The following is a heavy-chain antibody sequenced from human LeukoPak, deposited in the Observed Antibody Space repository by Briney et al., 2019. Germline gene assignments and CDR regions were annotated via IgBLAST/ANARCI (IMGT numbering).Heavy chain of an antibody. Sequence: GGSLRLSCAASGFTFSSYGMHWVRQAPGKGLEWVAFIRYDGSNKYYADSVKGRFTISRDNSKNTLYLQMNSLRAEDTAVYYCAKDTFRDGDYLFDYWGQGTLVTVST. CDR2: IRYDGSNK. J-gene: IGHJ4*02. CDR1: GFTFSSYG. CDR3: AKDTFRDGDYLFDY. V-gene: IGHV3-30*02. D-gene: IGHD4-11*01.